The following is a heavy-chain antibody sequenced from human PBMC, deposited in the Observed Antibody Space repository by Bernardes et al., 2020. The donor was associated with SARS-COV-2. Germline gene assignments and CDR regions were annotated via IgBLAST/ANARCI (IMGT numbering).Heavy chain of an antibody. CDR3: ARVITIFGRDFGLDV. J-gene: IGHJ6*02. V-gene: IGHV3-7*01. CDR1: GFTFSKHW. CDR2: IKEDGSEK. D-gene: IGHD3-3*01. Sequence: GSLRLSCVASGFTFSKHWMTWVRQAPGKGLEWVAEIKEDGSEKYYVDSVKGRFTISRDNAKNSLYVEMNSLRTEDTAVYYCARVITIFGRDFGLDVWGQGTTVTVSS.